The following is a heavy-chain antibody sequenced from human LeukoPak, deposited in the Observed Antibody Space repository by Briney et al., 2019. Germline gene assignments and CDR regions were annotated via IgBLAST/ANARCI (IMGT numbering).Heavy chain of an antibody. V-gene: IGHV1-8*01. Sequence: ASVKVSCKASGYTFTSYDINWVRQATGQGLEWMGWMNPNSGNTGYAQKFQGRVTMTRDTSISTAYMELSRLRSDDTAVYYCARALGYCSSTSCYNSLWFDPWGQGTLVTVSS. CDR2: MNPNSGNT. D-gene: IGHD2-2*02. J-gene: IGHJ5*02. CDR3: ARALGYCSSTSCYNSLWFDP. CDR1: GYTFTSYD.